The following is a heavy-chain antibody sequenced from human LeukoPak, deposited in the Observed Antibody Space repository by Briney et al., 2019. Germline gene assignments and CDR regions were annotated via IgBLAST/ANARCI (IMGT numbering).Heavy chain of an antibody. Sequence: ASVKVLYKASGYTFTSYYMHGVRQAPGQGLEWMGIINPSGGSTSYAQKFQGRVTMTRDMSTSTVYMELSSLRSEDTAVYYCARDYDGYNSRPMDVWGKGTTVTVSS. CDR1: GYTFTSYY. CDR2: INPSGGST. V-gene: IGHV1-46*01. J-gene: IGHJ6*04. CDR3: ARDYDGYNSRPMDV. D-gene: IGHD5-24*01.